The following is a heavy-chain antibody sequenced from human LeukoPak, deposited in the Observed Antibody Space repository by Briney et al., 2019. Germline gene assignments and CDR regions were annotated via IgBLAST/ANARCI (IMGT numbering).Heavy chain of an antibody. J-gene: IGHJ3*02. CDR1: GGSISSYY. V-gene: IGHV4-59*01. CDR3: ARAGSYPAFDI. D-gene: IGHD1-26*01. Sequence: SETLCLTCTVSGGSISSYYWSWIRQPPGKGLEWIGYIYYSGSTNYNPSLKSRVTISVDTSKNQFSLKLSSVTAADTAVYYCARAGSYPAFDIWGQGTMVTVSS. CDR2: IYYSGST.